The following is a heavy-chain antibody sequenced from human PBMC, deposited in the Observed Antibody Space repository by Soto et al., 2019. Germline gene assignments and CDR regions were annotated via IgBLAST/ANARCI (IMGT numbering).Heavy chain of an antibody. CDR3: ARDRVVVPAAIATTYYYYYGMDV. V-gene: IGHV3-33*01. J-gene: IGHJ6*02. CDR2: IWYDGSNK. CDR1: GFTFSSYG. Sequence: GGSLRLSCAASGFTFSSYGMHWVRQAPGKRLEWVAVIWYDGSNKYYADSVKGRFTISRDNSKNTLYLQMNSLRAEDTAVYYCARDRVVVPAAIATTYYYYYGMDVWGQGTTVTVSS. D-gene: IGHD2-2*01.